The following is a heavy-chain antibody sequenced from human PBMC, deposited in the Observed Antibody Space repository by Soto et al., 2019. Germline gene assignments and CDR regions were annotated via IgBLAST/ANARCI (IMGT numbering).Heavy chain of an antibody. CDR2: FDPEDGET. CDR3: ATVIRWLAKSAFDI. D-gene: IGHD6-19*01. CDR1: GYTLTELS. J-gene: IGHJ3*02. V-gene: IGHV1-24*01. Sequence: ASVKVSCKVSGYTLTELSMHWVRQAPGKGLEWMGGFDPEDGETIYAQKFQGRVTMTEDTSTDTAYMELSSLRSEDKAVYYCATVIRWLAKSAFDIWGQGTMVTVSS.